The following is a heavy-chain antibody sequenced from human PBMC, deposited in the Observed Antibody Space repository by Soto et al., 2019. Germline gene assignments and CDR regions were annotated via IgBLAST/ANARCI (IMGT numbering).Heavy chain of an antibody. J-gene: IGHJ5*02. V-gene: IGHV3-73*01. Sequence: GGSLRLSCAASGFTFSGSAMHWVRQASGKGLEWVGRIRSKANSYATAYAASVKGRFTISRDDSKNTAYLQMNSLKTEDTAVYYCTRHGDYYDFWSGSRFDPWGQGTLVTVSS. CDR2: IRSKANSYAT. CDR3: TRHGDYYDFWSGSRFDP. CDR1: GFTFSGSA. D-gene: IGHD3-3*01.